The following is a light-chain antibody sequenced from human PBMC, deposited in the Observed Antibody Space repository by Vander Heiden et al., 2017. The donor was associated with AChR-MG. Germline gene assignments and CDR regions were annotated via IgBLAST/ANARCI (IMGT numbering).Light chain of an antibody. CDR3: CSYAGSYTYG. Sequence: QSALTQPRSVSGSPGQSVTISCTGTSSDVGGYNYVSWYQQHPGKAPKLMIYDVSKRPSGVPDRFSGSKSGNTASLTISGLQAEDEADYYCCSYAGSYTYGFGTGTKVNGL. CDR1: SSDVGGYNY. V-gene: IGLV2-11*01. CDR2: DVS. J-gene: IGLJ1*01.